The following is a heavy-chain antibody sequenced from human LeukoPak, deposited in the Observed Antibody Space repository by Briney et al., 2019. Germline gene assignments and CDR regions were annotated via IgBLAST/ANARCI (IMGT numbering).Heavy chain of an antibody. D-gene: IGHD1-14*01. CDR3: ARCPDLNSEGFDY. V-gene: IGHV4-61*01. CDR2: IYYSGST. Sequence: SETLSLTGTVSGGSVSSGSYYWSWLRQPPGKGLEWIGYIYYSGSTNYNPSPKSRVTISVDTSKNQFSLKLSSVTAADTAVYYCARCPDLNSEGFDYWGQGTLVTVSS. CDR1: GGSVSSGSYY. J-gene: IGHJ4*02.